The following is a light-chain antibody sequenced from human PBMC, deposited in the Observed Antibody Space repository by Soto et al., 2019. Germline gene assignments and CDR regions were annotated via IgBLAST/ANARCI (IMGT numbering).Light chain of an antibody. V-gene: IGLV1-47*01. CDR3: AAWDASLSAVV. CDR1: SSNIGSNY. CDR2: RNN. Sequence: QSVLTQPPSASGTPGQRVTISCSGSSSNIGSNYVYWYQQLPGTAPNLLIYRNNQRPSGVPDRCSGSKYGTSAALAISGRRSEDEADDYCAAWDASLSAVVFGGGTQLTVL. J-gene: IGLJ2*01.